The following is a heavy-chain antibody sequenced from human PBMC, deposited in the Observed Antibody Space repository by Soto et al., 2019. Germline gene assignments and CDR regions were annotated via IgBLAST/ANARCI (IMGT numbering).Heavy chain of an antibody. CDR1: GYSVTSYY. CDR3: ARAGIAYCSSTTCYLYYYVMDV. D-gene: IGHD2-2*01. Sequence: ASVKVSCKASGYSVTSYYMHWVRQAPGQGLEWMGIINPNSGSTTYAQKFQGRVTMTRDTSTSTVYMELTSLTSGDTAVYYCARAGIAYCSSTTCYLYYYVMDVWGQGTTVTAP. V-gene: IGHV1-46*01. CDR2: INPNSGST. J-gene: IGHJ6*02.